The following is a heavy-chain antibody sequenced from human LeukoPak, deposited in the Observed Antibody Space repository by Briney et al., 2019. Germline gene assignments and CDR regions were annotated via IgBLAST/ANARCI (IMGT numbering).Heavy chain of an antibody. CDR2: INHSGST. CDR3: ARGRPDSYYYYYLDV. J-gene: IGHJ6*03. CDR1: GGSFSGYY. V-gene: IGHV4-34*01. Sequence: SETLSLTCAVYGGSFSGYYWSWIRQPPGKGLEWIGEINHSGSTNYNAALKSRVTISVDTSKNQFSLKVSSVTAADTAVYFCARGRPDSYYYYYLDVWGKGTTVTVSS.